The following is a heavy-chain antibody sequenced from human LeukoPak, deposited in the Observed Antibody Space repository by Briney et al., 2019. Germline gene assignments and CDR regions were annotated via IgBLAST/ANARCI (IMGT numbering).Heavy chain of an antibody. V-gene: IGHV4-34*01. J-gene: IGHJ4*02. D-gene: IGHD3-22*01. CDR3: AGSDSSGYYLGPNPYYFDY. CDR1: GGSFSGYY. Sequence: SETLSLTCAVYGGSFSGYYWSWIRQPPGKGLEWIGEINHSGSTDYNPSLKSRVTISVDTSKNQFSLKLSSVTAADTAVYYCAGSDSSGYYLGPNPYYFDYWGQGTLVTVSS. CDR2: INHSGST.